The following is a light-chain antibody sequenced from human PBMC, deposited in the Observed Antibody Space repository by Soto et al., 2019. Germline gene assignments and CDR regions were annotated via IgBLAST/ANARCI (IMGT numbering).Light chain of an antibody. CDR2: DVS. Sequence: QSALTQPASVSGSPGQSITISCTGTSSAVGDYKYVSWYQQHPGKAPKLMIYDVSNRPSGVSNRFSGSKSGNTASLTISGLQADDEADYYCSSYTSSSTRVFGTGTKLTVL. CDR1: SSAVGDYKY. CDR3: SSYTSSSTRV. V-gene: IGLV2-14*03. J-gene: IGLJ1*01.